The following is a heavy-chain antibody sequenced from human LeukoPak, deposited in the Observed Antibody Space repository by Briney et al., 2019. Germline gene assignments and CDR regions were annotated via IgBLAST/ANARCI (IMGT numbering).Heavy chain of an antibody. CDR3: ARDLYDILTGRYYYYMDV. J-gene: IGHJ6*03. D-gene: IGHD3-9*01. CDR1: GFTFSSYN. CDR2: ISSSGSTI. Sequence: GGSLRLSCAASGFTFSSYNMNWVHQAPGKGLEWVSYISSSGSTIYYADSVKGRFTISRDNAKNSLYLQMNSLRAEDTAVYYCARDLYDILTGRYYYYMDVWGKGTTVTISS. V-gene: IGHV3-48*03.